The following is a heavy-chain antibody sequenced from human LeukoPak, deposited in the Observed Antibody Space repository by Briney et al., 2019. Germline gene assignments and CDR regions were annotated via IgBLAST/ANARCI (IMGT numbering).Heavy chain of an antibody. CDR1: GFTFSNAW. Sequence: PGGSLRPSCAASGFTFSNAWMSWVRQAPGKGLEWVGRIKSKTDGGTTDYAAPVKGRFTISRDDSKNTLYLQMNSLKTEDTAVYYCTTAQRGYSGLDYWGQGTLVTVSS. J-gene: IGHJ4*02. CDR3: TTAQRGYSGLDY. D-gene: IGHD5-12*01. CDR2: IKSKTDGGTT. V-gene: IGHV3-15*01.